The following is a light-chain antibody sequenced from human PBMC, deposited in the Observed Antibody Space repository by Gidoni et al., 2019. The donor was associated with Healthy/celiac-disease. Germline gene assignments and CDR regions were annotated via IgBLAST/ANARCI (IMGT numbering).Light chain of an antibody. CDR3: QQYYSYMWT. CDR1: QGISSY. CDR2: AAY. V-gene: IGKV1-8*01. J-gene: IGKJ1*01. Sequence: AIRMTQSPSSFSASTGDRVTITCRASQGISSYLAWYQQKPGKAPKLLIYAAYTLQSGVPSRFSGSGSGTDFTLTISCLQSEDFATYYCQQYYSYMWTFGQGTKVEIK.